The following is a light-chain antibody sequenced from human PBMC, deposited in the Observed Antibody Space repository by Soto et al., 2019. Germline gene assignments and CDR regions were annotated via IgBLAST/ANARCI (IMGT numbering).Light chain of an antibody. V-gene: IGLV2-14*01. CDR2: AVS. J-gene: IGLJ1*01. Sequence: QSALTQPASVSGSPGQSITISCTGTSSDIGDYNYVSWYQQHPGKAPKLMIYAVSNRPSGISNRFSGSKSGNTASLTISGLQADDEADYYCSSYTSTSSYVFGTGTKVTVL. CDR3: SSYTSTSSYV. CDR1: SSDIGDYNY.